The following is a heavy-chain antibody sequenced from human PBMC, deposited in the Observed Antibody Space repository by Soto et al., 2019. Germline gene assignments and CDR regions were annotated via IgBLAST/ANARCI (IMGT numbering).Heavy chain of an antibody. D-gene: IGHD3-22*01. CDR1: GGTLSDYA. Sequence: QVQLVQSGAEVKKPGSSVKVSCKASGGTLSDYAFSWVRQAPGQGLEWMGGIIPIFGSANYAQKLQGRVTITADESTKTAYMELSSLRSEDTAVYYCARGPRDHFYYDSSDYARSHGAFDLWGQGTMVTVSS. V-gene: IGHV1-69*12. J-gene: IGHJ3*01. CDR2: IIPIFGSA. CDR3: ARGPRDHFYYDSSDYARSHGAFDL.